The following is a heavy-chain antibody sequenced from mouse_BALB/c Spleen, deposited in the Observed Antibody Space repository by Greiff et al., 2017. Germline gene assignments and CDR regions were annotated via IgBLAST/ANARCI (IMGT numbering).Heavy chain of an antibody. CDR3: ARSRLGRYYAMDY. Sequence: EVQLQQSGAELVKPGASVKLSCTASGFNIKDTYMHWVKQRPEQGLEWIGRIDPANGNTKYDPKFQGKATITADTSSNTAYLQLSSLTSEDTAVYYCARSRLGRYYAMDYWGQGTSVTVSS. CDR2: IDPANGNT. V-gene: IGHV14-3*02. J-gene: IGHJ4*01. CDR1: GFNIKDTY. D-gene: IGHD4-1*01.